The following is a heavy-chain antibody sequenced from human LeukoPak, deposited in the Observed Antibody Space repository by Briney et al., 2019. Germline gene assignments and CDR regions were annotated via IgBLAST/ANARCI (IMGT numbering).Heavy chain of an antibody. J-gene: IGHJ5*02. V-gene: IGHV5-51*01. Sequence: GESLKISCKGSGYSFTNYWIGWVRQMPGKGVEWMGIIYPGDSDTTYSPSFQGQVTISADKSISTSYLQWSSLKASDTAMYYCPGGRSYLTGSWFDPWGQGTLVTVSS. CDR2: IYPGDSDT. CDR1: GYSFTNYW. CDR3: PGGRSYLTGSWFDP. D-gene: IGHD3-9*01.